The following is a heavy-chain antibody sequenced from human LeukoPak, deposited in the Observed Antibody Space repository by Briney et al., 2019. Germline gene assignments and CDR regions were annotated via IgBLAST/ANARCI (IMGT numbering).Heavy chain of an antibody. CDR3: ARAGPLYYYYYMDV. D-gene: IGHD1-14*01. CDR1: GFSLSNYG. V-gene: IGHV3-30*03. J-gene: IGHJ6*03. CDR2: ISYDGSNT. Sequence: PGGSLRLSCVVSGFSLSNYGMHWLRQAPGKGLEWVAVISYDGSNTFYADSVKGRFTISRDNAKNSLYLQMNSLRAEDTAVYYCARAGPLYYYYYMDVWGKGTTVTVSS.